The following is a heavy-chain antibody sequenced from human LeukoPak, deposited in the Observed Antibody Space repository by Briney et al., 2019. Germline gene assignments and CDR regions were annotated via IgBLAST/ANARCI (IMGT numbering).Heavy chain of an antibody. J-gene: IGHJ4*02. CDR3: ARDEASGYDYGAFDY. CDR1: GFTFNRYW. CDR2: IKQDGSAK. D-gene: IGHD5-12*01. Sequence: PGGSLRLSCAASGFTFNRYWMSWVCQAPGKELQWVANIKQDGSAKYYVDSVKGRFTISRDNAKNSLYLQMNSLRAEDTAVYYCARDEASGYDYGAFDYWGQGTLVTVSS. V-gene: IGHV3-7*01.